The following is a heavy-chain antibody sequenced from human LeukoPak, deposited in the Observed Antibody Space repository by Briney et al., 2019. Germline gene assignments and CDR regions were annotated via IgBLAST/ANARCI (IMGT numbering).Heavy chain of an antibody. Sequence: ASVKVSCKASGYTFTSYGISWVRQAPGQGLEWMGWINAYNGNTNYAQKLQGRVTMTTDTSTSTAYMELRSLRSDDTAVYYCARVPHCSGGSCYGHFDYWGQGTLVTVSS. CDR2: INAYNGNT. CDR3: ARVPHCSGGSCYGHFDY. D-gene: IGHD2-15*01. CDR1: GYTFTSYG. V-gene: IGHV1-18*01. J-gene: IGHJ4*02.